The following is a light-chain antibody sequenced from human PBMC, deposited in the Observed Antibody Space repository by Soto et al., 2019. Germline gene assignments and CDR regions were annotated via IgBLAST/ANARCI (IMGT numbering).Light chain of an antibody. V-gene: IGKV1-5*03. CDR1: QSISSW. Sequence: DIQMTQSPSTLSASVGDRFTISCLASQSISSWLAWYQQKPGKAPKLLIYKASSLESGVPSRFSGSGSGTEFTLTISSLQPDDFATYYCQQYNSYLWTFGQGTKVDI. J-gene: IGKJ1*01. CDR3: QQYNSYLWT. CDR2: KAS.